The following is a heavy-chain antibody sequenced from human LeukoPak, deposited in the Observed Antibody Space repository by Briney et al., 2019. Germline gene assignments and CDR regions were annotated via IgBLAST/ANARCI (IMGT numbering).Heavy chain of an antibody. CDR2: IYYSGST. Sequence: PSETLSLTCTVSGGSISSYYWSWIRQPPGKGLEWIGYIYYSGSTNYNPSLKSRVTISVDTSKNQFSLKLSSVTAADTAVYYCARVRSGYPYYYYYYMDVWGKGTTVTVSS. CDR1: GGSISSYY. J-gene: IGHJ6*03. CDR3: ARVRSGYPYYYYYYMDV. V-gene: IGHV4-59*01. D-gene: IGHD3-3*01.